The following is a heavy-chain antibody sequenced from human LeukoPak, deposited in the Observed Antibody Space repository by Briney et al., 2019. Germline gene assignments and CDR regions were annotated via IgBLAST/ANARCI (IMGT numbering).Heavy chain of an antibody. Sequence: PGGSPRLSCAASGFTFSDYYMSWIRQAPGKGLEWIGEINHSGSTNYNPSLKSRVTISVDTSKNQFSLKLSSVTAADTAVYYCARGHPGAIGSSWNNDAFDIWGQGTMVTVSS. J-gene: IGHJ3*02. CDR2: INHSGST. CDR1: GFTFSDYY. CDR3: ARGHPGAIGSSWNNDAFDI. V-gene: IGHV4-34*01. D-gene: IGHD6-13*01.